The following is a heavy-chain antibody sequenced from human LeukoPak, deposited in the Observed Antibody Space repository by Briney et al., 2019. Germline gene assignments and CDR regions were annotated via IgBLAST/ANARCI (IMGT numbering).Heavy chain of an antibody. CDR3: ARLSSSSTNWFDA. D-gene: IGHD6-19*01. CDR1: GFTFSSYS. J-gene: IGHJ5*02. Sequence: PGGSLRLSCAASGFTFSSYSMNWVRQAPGKGLEWVSSISSSSSYIYYADSVKGRFTISRDNAKNSLFLQMNSLRAEDTAVYFCARLSSSSTNWFDAWGQGTLVTVSS. CDR2: ISSSSSYI. V-gene: IGHV3-21*01.